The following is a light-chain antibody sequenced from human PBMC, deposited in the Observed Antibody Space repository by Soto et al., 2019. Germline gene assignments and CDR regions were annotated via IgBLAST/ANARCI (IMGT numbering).Light chain of an antibody. CDR1: QSVSSSY. CDR3: QPYGSSPVIT. J-gene: IGKJ5*01. Sequence: EIVLTQSPGTLSLSPGERSTLSCRASQSVSSSYLAWYQQKPGQAPRLLIYGASSRATGIPDRFSGSGSGTDFTLTISRLEPDDFAVYYCQPYGSSPVITFGQGKRLEIK. CDR2: GAS. V-gene: IGKV3-20*01.